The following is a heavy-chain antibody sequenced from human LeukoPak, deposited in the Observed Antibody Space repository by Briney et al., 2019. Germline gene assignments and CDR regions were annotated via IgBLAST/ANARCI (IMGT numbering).Heavy chain of an antibody. CDR1: GGFFSGYY. CDR2: INHSGST. V-gene: IGHV4-34*01. J-gene: IGHJ4*02. Sequence: PSETLSLTCAVYGGFFSGYYWSWIRQPPGKGLEWIGEINHSGSTNYNPSLKSRVTISVDTSKNQFSLKLSSVTAADTAVYYCARGPIQLWPIDYWGQGTLVTVSS. D-gene: IGHD5-18*01. CDR3: ARGPIQLWPIDY.